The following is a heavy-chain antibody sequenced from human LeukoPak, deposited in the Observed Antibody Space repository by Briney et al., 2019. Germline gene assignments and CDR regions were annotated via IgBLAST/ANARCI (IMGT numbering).Heavy chain of an antibody. Sequence: ASVKVSCKASGYTFTSYDINWVRQATGQGLEWMGWMNPNSGNTGYAEKFQGRVTMTTNTSISTAYMELSSLRSEDTAVYYCARGRINYDILTGYIPTQYYHYYYMDVWGKGPTVTISS. V-gene: IGHV1-8*01. D-gene: IGHD3-9*01. J-gene: IGHJ6*03. CDR2: MNPNSGNT. CDR3: ARGRINYDILTGYIPTQYYHYYYMDV. CDR1: GYTFTSYD.